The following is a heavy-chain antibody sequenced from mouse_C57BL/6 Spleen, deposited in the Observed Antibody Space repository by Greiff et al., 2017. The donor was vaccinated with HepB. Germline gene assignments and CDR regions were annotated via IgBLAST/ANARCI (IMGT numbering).Heavy chain of an antibody. CDR1: GFTFSSYG. V-gene: IGHV5-6*01. CDR3: ASGGYYDYFDY. D-gene: IGHD2-3*01. Sequence: EVMLVESGGDLVKPGGSLKLSCAASGFTFSSYGMSWVRQTPDKRLEWVATISSGGSYNYYPDSVKGRFTISRDNAKNTLYLQMSSLKSEDTAMYYCASGGYYDYFDYWGQGTTLTVSS. CDR2: ISSGGSYN. J-gene: IGHJ2*01.